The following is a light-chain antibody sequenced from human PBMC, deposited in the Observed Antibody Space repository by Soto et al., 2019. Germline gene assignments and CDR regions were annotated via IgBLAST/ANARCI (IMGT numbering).Light chain of an antibody. CDR3: AAWDDNLNVVV. V-gene: IGLV1-44*01. CDR1: STNIGGNY. J-gene: IGLJ3*02. CDR2: ETY. Sequence: QSVVTQTPSASGTPGQRVTFSCSGGSTNIGGNYVSWFQQLPGMAPKLLIYETYKRPSGVPDRFSGSKSGTSASLAISGFQSEDEVDYYCAAWDDNLNVVVFGGGTKVTVL.